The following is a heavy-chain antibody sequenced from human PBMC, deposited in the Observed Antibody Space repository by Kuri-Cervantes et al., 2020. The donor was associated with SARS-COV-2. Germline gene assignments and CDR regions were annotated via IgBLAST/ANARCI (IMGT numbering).Heavy chain of an antibody. V-gene: IGHV1-69*06. Sequence: SVKVSCKAIGGTFSSFLFSWVRQAPGQGLEWVGGIIPIFGAANYAQKFQGRVTITADKSTSTAYMELSSLRSEDTAVYYCARVFDCSGGSCYRAYYYYYGMDVWGQGTTVTVSS. J-gene: IGHJ6*02. CDR1: GGTFSSFL. D-gene: IGHD2-15*01. CDR2: IIPIFGAA. CDR3: ARVFDCSGGSCYRAYYYYYGMDV.